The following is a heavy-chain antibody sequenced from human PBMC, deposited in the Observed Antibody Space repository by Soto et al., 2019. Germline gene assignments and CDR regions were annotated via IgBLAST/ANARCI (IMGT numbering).Heavy chain of an antibody. D-gene: IGHD2-15*01. CDR1: GYSFKSYW. J-gene: IGHJ3*02. Sequence: GESLKISFKTSGYSFKSYWVAWVRQLAGKGLEWMGTFYPGDSTSTYSPSFQGQVTISVDKSISTAYLQLSSLKASDTAMYYCARIIGYCRNNDCSWTFDIWGQGTMVTVSS. CDR2: FYPGDSTS. V-gene: IGHV5-51*01. CDR3: ARIIGYCRNNDCSWTFDI.